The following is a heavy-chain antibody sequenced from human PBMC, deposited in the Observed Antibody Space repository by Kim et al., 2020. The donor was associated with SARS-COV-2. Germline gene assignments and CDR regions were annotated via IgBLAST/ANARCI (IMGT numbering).Heavy chain of an antibody. D-gene: IGHD3-9*01. CDR3: AREAGRSLTGRTPFDY. V-gene: IGHV3-21*01. J-gene: IGHJ4*02. Sequence: SVKGRFTISRDNAKNSLYLQMNSLRAEDTAVYYCAREAGRSLTGRTPFDYWGQGTLVTVSS.